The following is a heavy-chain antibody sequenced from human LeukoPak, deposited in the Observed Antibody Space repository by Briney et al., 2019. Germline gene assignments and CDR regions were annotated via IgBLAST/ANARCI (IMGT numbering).Heavy chain of an antibody. J-gene: IGHJ5*02. D-gene: IGHD2-21*01. CDR2: IYYTGST. Sequence: SETVSLTCTVSGGSISSYYWSWIRQPPGKGLEWIGYIYYTGSTNYNPSLKSRVAISEDTSKNQFSLKLSSVTAADTAVYYCARQRIAIRHWFDPWGQGILVTVSS. V-gene: IGHV4-59*01. CDR1: GGSISSYY. CDR3: ARQRIAIRHWFDP.